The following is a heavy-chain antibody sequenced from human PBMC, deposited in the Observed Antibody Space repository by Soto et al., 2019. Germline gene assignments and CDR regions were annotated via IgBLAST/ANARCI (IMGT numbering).Heavy chain of an antibody. CDR3: AKPSPNNDYGDYVS. CDR2: IYSGGST. V-gene: IGHV3-53*01. CDR1: GFTVSSNY. D-gene: IGHD4-17*01. Sequence: GGSLRLSCTASGFTVSSNYMSWVRQAPGKGLEWVSVIYSGGSTYYADSVKGRFTISRDNSKNTLYLQMNSLRAEDTAVYYCAKPSPNNDYGDYVSWGQGTLVTVSS. J-gene: IGHJ1*01.